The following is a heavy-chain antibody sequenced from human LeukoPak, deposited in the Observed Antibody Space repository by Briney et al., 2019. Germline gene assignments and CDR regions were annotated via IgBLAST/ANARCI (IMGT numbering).Heavy chain of an antibody. D-gene: IGHD6-19*01. CDR2: ISAYNGNT. CDR3: AREVRGWYFDY. J-gene: IGHJ4*02. V-gene: IGHV1-18*04. CDR1: GYTFTSYG. Sequence: GASMTVSCKASGYTFTSYGISWVRQAPGQGLEWMGWISAYNGNTNYAQKLQGRVTMTTDTSTSTAYMELRSLRSDDTAVYYCAREVRGWYFDYWGQGTLVTVSS.